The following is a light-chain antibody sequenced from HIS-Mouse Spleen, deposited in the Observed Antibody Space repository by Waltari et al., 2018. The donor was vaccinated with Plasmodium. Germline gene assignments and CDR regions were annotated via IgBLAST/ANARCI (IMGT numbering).Light chain of an antibody. CDR1: QSLLHSDGKTY. CDR3: MQGIHLPPWT. V-gene: IGKV2-29*03. CDR2: EVS. Sequence: DIVMTQTPLSLSVTPGQPASISCKSSQSLLHSDGKTYLYWYLQKPGKSPQLLIYEVSSRFSVVPGRFSGSGSGTDFTLKISRVEAEDVGVYYCMQGIHLPPWTFGQGTKVEIK. J-gene: IGKJ1*01.